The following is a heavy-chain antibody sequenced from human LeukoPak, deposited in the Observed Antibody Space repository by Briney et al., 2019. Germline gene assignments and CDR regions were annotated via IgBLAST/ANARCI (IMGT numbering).Heavy chain of an antibody. Sequence: GGSLRLSCAASGFTFSSYAMSWVRQAPGKGLEWVSAISGSGGSTYYADSVKDRFTISRDNSKNTLYLQMNSLRAEDTAVYYCAKHLKGIAAAGKLSDYWGQGTLVTVSS. V-gene: IGHV3-23*01. CDR3: AKHLKGIAAAGKLSDY. D-gene: IGHD6-13*01. CDR1: GFTFSSYA. CDR2: ISGSGGST. J-gene: IGHJ4*02.